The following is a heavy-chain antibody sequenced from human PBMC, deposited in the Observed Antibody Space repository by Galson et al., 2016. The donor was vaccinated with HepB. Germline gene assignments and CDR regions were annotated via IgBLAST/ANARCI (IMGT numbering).Heavy chain of an antibody. CDR3: ATTGYCSGGSCYRGWFDP. Sequence: SVKDSCKASGNTSSIYSMHWVRQAPGQRLEWMGWINGGNSDTKYSQQFQGRVTFTRVTSASTAYLELSNLTSEDTAVYYCATTGYCSGGSCYRGWFDPWGQGTLVTVSS. V-gene: IGHV1-3*01. CDR1: GNTSSIYS. CDR2: INGGNSDT. D-gene: IGHD2-15*01. J-gene: IGHJ5*02.